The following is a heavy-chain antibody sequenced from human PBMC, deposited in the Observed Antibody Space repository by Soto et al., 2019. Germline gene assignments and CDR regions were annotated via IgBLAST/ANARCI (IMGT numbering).Heavy chain of an antibody. CDR1: GFTFSSYG. CDR2: ISYDGSNK. J-gene: IGHJ6*03. V-gene: IGHV3-30*18. CDR3: AKDSVRIAARPYYMDV. D-gene: IGHD6-6*01. Sequence: PGGSLRLSCAASGFTFSSYGMHWVRQAPGKGLEWVAVISYDGSNKYYADSVKGRFTISRDNSKNTLYLQMNSLRAEDTAVYYCAKDSVRIAARPYYMDVWGKGTTVTVSS.